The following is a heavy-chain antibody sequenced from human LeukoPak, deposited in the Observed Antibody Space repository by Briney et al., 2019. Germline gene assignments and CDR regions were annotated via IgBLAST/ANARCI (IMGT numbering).Heavy chain of an antibody. D-gene: IGHD4-23*01. CDR2: ISGSGGST. CDR3: ARHPNPWAGGPYDY. Sequence: PGGSLRLSCAASGFTFSSYAMSWVRQAPGKGLEWSPAISGSGGSTYYADSVKGRFTISRDNSKNTLYLQMNSLRAEDTAVYYCARHPNPWAGGPYDYWGQGTLVTVSS. V-gene: IGHV3-23*01. CDR1: GFTFSSYA. J-gene: IGHJ4*02.